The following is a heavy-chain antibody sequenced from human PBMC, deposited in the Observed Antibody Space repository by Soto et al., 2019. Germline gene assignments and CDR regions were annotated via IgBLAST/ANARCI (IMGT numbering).Heavy chain of an antibody. V-gene: IGHV1-69*13. CDR2: IIPIFGTA. CDR3: ARARNGVATIDNQYYFEY. D-gene: IGHD5-12*01. Sequence: SVKVSCKASGGTFSSYAISWVRQAPGQGLEWMGGIIPIFGTANYAQKFQGRVTITADESTSTAYMELSSLRSEDTAVYYCARARNGVATIDNQYYFEYWGQGTLVTVSS. CDR1: GGTFSSYA. J-gene: IGHJ4*02.